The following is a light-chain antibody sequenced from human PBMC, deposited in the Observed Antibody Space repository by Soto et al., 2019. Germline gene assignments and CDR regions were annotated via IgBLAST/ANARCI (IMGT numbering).Light chain of an antibody. CDR2: EVT. J-gene: IGLJ3*02. CDR3: CSYAGSSTWV. V-gene: IGLV2-23*02. CDR1: SSDVGSYNL. Sequence: QSALTQPASVSGSPGQSITISCTGTSSDVGSYNLVSWYQQHPGKAPKLMISEVTKRPSGISARFSGSKSGNTASLTISGLQAEDDSDYYCCSYAGSSTWVFGGGTKLTVL.